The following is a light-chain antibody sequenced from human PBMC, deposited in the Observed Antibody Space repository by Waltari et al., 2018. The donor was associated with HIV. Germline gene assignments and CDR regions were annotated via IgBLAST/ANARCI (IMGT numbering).Light chain of an antibody. V-gene: IGLV1-40*01. CDR1: CPNIGPGYA. CDR3: QSYDSSLSGWVV. CDR2: GTN. Sequence: QSVLTQPPSLSSAPRQRVTISRTVSCPNIGPGYASPRHQQLPGTAPTLLLYGTNNRPSGVPDRFSGSKSGTSASLAITGLQAEDEAEYYCQSYDSSLSGWVVFGGGTKVTVL. J-gene: IGLJ2*01.